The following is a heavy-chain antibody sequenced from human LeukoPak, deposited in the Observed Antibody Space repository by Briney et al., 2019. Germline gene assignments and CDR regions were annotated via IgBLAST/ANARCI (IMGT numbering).Heavy chain of an antibody. CDR3: ASHLAAAGPFDY. J-gene: IGHJ4*02. CDR1: GGSISSYY. CDR2: IYTSGST. D-gene: IGHD6-13*01. V-gene: IGHV4-4*09. Sequence: SETLSLTCTVSGGSISSYYWSWIRQPPGKGLEWIGYIYTSGSTNYNPSLKSRVTISVDTSKNQFSLKLSSVTAADTAVYYCASHLAAAGPFDYWGQGTLVTVSS.